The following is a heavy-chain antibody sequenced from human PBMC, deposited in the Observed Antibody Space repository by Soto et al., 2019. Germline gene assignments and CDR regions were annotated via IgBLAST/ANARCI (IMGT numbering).Heavy chain of an antibody. D-gene: IGHD4-17*01. J-gene: IGHJ4*02. CDR1: GFTFISYA. CDR3: AKDLIYYGDYVVSLDY. Sequence: GGSLRLSCAASGFTFISYAMSWVLQAPWKGLEWVSAISGSGGSTYYADSVKGRFTISRDNSKNTLYLQMNSLRAEDTAVYYCAKDLIYYGDYVVSLDYWGQGTLVTV. V-gene: IGHV3-23*01. CDR2: ISGSGGST.